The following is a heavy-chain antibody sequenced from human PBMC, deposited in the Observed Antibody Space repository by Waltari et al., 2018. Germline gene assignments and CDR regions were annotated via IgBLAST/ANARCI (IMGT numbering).Heavy chain of an antibody. J-gene: IGHJ6*02. CDR3: ARLASPEGLDV. V-gene: IGHV4-39*01. CDR2: VYHTGRA. CDR1: GGSITSSSFH. Sequence: QLQLQESGPGLVKPSETLSLMCTVSGGSITSSSFHWTWIRQPQGKGLEWIGSVYHTGRAFYKPSLKSRLTISSDTSGNQFSRRVRSVTAADTAVYYCARLASPEGLDVWGQGTTVTVSS.